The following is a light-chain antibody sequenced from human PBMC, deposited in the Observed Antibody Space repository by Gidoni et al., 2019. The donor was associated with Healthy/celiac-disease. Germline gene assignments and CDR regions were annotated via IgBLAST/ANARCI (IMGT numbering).Light chain of an antibody. V-gene: IGLV2-11*01. Sequence: QSALTQPRSVSGSPGPSVTISCTGTSSDVGGYNYVSWYQQHPGKAPKLMIYDVSKRPSGVPDRFSGSKSGNTASLTISGLQAEDEADYYCCSYAGSPLWVFGGGTKLTVL. CDR3: CSYAGSPLWV. CDR2: DVS. J-gene: IGLJ3*02. CDR1: SSDVGGYNY.